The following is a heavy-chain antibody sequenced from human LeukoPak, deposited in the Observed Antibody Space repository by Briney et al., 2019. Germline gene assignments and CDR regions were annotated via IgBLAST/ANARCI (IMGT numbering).Heavy chain of an antibody. CDR2: INPDGSEK. V-gene: IGHV3-7*01. CDR3: ARDLAAWDV. Sequence: SGGSLRLSCAASGFTFSNYWMSWVRQAPGKGLEWVANINPDGSEKYSVDFVTGRFTISRDNAENTMFLQMNTLRADDSAVYYCARDLAAWDVWGKGTTVTVSS. CDR1: GFTFSNYW. J-gene: IGHJ6*04.